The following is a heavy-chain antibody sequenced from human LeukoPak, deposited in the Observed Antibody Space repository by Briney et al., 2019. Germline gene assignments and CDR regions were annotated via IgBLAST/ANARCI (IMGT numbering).Heavy chain of an antibody. V-gene: IGHV4-39*01. J-gene: IGHJ4*02. CDR1: GDSISSSSSGYY. D-gene: IGHD4-17*01. Sequence: SETLSLTCTVSGDSISSSSSGYYWGWIRQPPGEGLEWIGSIYYSGSPYYNPSLKSRVTISLDTSKNQFSLKVSSVTAADTAVYYCARQMTTVTTRPGTFDYWGQGTLVTVSS. CDR3: ARQMTTVTTRPGTFDY. CDR2: IYYSGSP.